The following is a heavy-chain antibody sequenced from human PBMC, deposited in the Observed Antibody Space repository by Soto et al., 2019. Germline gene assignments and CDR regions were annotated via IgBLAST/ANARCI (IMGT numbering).Heavy chain of an antibody. Sequence: GASVKVSCKASGYTFTGYAMHWVRQAPGQRLEWMGWINAGNGNTKYSQKFQGRVTITRDTSASTAYMELSSLRSEDTAVYYCARAVAVAADFDYWGQGTLVTXSS. J-gene: IGHJ4*02. D-gene: IGHD6-19*01. CDR2: INAGNGNT. CDR3: ARAVAVAADFDY. V-gene: IGHV1-3*01. CDR1: GYTFTGYA.